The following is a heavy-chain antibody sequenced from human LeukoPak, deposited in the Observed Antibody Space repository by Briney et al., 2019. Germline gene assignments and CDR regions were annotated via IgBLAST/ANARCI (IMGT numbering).Heavy chain of an antibody. V-gene: IGHV3-23*01. CDR2: ISGSGGST. Sequence: GGSLGLSCAASGFTFSSYGMSWVRQAPGKGLEWVSAISGSGGSTYYADSVKGRFTISRDNSKNTLYLQMNGLRAEDTAVYYCAKGYYYGSGSYRYWGQGTLVTVSS. CDR1: GFTFSSYG. J-gene: IGHJ4*02. D-gene: IGHD3-10*01. CDR3: AKGYYYGSGSYRY.